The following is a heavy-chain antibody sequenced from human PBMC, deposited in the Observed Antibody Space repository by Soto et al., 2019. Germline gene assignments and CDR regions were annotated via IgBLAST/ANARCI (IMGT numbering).Heavy chain of an antibody. D-gene: IGHD3-22*01. CDR1: GYTFTSYG. J-gene: IGHJ4*02. CDR3: ARGTYYYDTSGLGAFDY. Sequence: QVQLVQSGAEVKKPGASVKVSCKASGYTFTSYGISWVRQAPGQGLEWMGWISAYNGNTNYAQKLQGRVTMTTDTSTSTAYMELRSLRSDDTAVYYYARGTYYYDTSGLGAFDYWGQGTLVTVSS. CDR2: ISAYNGNT. V-gene: IGHV1-18*01.